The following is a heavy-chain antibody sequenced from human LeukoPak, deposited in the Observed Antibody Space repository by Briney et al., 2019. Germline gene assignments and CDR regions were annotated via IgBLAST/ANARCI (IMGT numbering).Heavy chain of an antibody. D-gene: IGHD1-26*01. V-gene: IGHV4-59*01. CDR2: IHYSGST. CDR1: GGSISSFY. CDR3: ARDHGGSSLGWFDP. Sequence: SETLSLTCTVSGGSISSFYWSWIRQPPGKGLEWIGYIHYSGSTNYNTSLKSRVTISVDTSKNQFSLKLSSVTAADTAVYYCARDHGGSSLGWFDPWGQGTLVTVSS. J-gene: IGHJ5*02.